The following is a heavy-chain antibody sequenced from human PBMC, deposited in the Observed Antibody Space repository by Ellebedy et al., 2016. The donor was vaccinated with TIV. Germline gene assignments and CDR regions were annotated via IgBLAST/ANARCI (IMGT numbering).Heavy chain of an antibody. V-gene: IGHV3-30-3*01. D-gene: IGHD3-10*01. CDR1: GFTFSSYW. J-gene: IGHJ6*02. Sequence: GGSLRLSXAASGFTFSSYWMHWVRQAPGKGLEWVAVISYDGSNKYYADSVKGRFTISRDNSKNTLYLQMNSLRAEDTAVYYCARGSYNYYGSGSYLWGMDVWGQGTTVTVSS. CDR2: ISYDGSNK. CDR3: ARGSYNYYGSGSYLWGMDV.